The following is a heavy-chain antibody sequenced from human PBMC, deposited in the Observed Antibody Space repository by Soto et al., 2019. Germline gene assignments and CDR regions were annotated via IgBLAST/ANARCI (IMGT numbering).Heavy chain of an antibody. D-gene: IGHD2-21*02. V-gene: IGHV2-5*01. CDR3: AHLAYCGGDCYPDAFDI. CDR2: IYWNDDK. J-gene: IGHJ3*02. CDR1: GFSLSTSGVG. Sequence: SGPTLVNPTQTLTLTCTFSGFSLSTSGVGVGWIRQPPGKALEWLALIYWNDDKRYSPSLKSRLTITKDTSKNQVVLTMTNMDPVDTATYYCAHLAYCGGDCYPDAFDIWGQGTMVTVSS.